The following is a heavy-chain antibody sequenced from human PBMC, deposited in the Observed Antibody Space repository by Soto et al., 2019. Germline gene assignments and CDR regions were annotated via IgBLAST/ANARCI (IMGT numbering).Heavy chain of an antibody. CDR1: GFTFSNYN. J-gene: IGHJ4*02. CDR2: ISFSGSVI. D-gene: IGHD6-6*01. CDR3: ARARPRANC. Sequence: VHLVESGGGLVQPGGSLRLSCAASGFTFSNYNMNWVRQAPGKGLEWISYISFSGSVIYYADSVKGRFTISRDNANNSLYLRMNSLRADDTAVYYCARARPRANCWGQGTLVTVSS. V-gene: IGHV3-48*01.